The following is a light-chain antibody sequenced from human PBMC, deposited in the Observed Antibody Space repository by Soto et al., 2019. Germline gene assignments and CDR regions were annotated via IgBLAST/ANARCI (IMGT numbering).Light chain of an antibody. CDR1: QSLLYSNGYNS. V-gene: IGKV2-28*01. CDR2: LGS. Sequence: DIVMPQSPLSLPVTPGEPASISCRSSQSLLYSNGYNSLDWYLQKPGQSPQLLIYLGSNRASGVPDRFSGSGSGTVFTLKISRVEAEDVGVYYCMQARQTPYIFGQGTKLEIK. CDR3: MQARQTPYI. J-gene: IGKJ2*01.